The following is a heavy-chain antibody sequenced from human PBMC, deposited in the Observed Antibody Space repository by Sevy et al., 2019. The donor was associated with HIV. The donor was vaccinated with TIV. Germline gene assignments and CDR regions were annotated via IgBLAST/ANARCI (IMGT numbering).Heavy chain of an antibody. Sequence: RGCLRLSCAASGFTFSSYEMNWVRQAPGKGLEWVSYISSSGSSIYYADSVKGRFTISRDNAKNSQYLQMNSLRAEDTDVYYCARGGRHIDFYNRKDAFDIWGQGTMVLVSS. CDR1: GFTFSSYE. J-gene: IGHJ3*02. V-gene: IGHV3-48*03. D-gene: IGHD1-1*01. CDR3: ARGGRHIDFYNRKDAFDI. CDR2: ISSSGSSI.